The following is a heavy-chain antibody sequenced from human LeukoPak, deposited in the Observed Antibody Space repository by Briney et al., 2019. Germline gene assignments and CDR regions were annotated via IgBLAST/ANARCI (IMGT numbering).Heavy chain of an antibody. J-gene: IGHJ6*02. CDR1: GYSFTSYW. D-gene: IGHD3-22*01. V-gene: IGHV5-51*01. CDR2: IYPDDSDT. Sequence: GESLKISCKGFGYSFTSYWIGWVRQMPGKSLEWMGIIYPDDSDTRYSPSFQGQVTISADKSISTAYLQWSNLKASDTAMYYCARAIRYYDSSGYPPHHYYYYGMDVWGQGTTVTVSS. CDR3: ARAIRYYDSSGYPPHHYYYYGMDV.